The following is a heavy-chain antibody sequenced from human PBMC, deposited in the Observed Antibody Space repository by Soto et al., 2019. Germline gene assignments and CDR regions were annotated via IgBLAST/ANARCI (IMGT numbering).Heavy chain of an antibody. V-gene: IGHV3-48*02. CDR2: ISGSRDTI. CDR1: GFTLSSYN. Sequence: EVQLVESGGGLVQPGGSLRLSCAASGFTLSSYNMNWVRQAPGKGLEWVSYISGSRDTIYYADSVKGRFTISRDNAKNPLYLQMDRLRDEESAVYYCASDHGGSTWFVGIYYYFGGDVWGQGTMVTVSS. J-gene: IGHJ6*02. D-gene: IGHD3-10*01. CDR3: ASDHGGSTWFVGIYYYFGGDV.